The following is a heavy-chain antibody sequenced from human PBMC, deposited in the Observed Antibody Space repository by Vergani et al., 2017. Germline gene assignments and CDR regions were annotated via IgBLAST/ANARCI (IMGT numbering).Heavy chain of an antibody. D-gene: IGHD5-18*01. V-gene: IGHV3-9*01. Sequence: EVQLVESGGGLVQPGRSLRLSCAASGFTFDDYAMHWVRQAPGKGLEWVSGISWNSGSIGYADSVKGRFTISRDNSKNTLYLQMNSLRAEDTAVYYCAKNVDTAMVEYYYYYYYMDVWGKGTTVTVSS. CDR1: GFTFDDYA. CDR3: AKNVDTAMVEYYYYYYYMDV. J-gene: IGHJ6*03. CDR2: ISWNSGSI.